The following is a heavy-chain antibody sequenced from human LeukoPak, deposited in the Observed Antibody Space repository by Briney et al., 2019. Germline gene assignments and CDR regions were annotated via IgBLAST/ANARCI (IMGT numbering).Heavy chain of an antibody. D-gene: IGHD2-15*01. V-gene: IGHV1-3*01. J-gene: IGHJ4*02. CDR3: ARVYCSGGSCYAAYDY. CDR2: INAGNGNT. CDR1: GYTFTSYA. Sequence: GASVKVSCKASGYTFTSYAMHWVRQAPGQRLEWMGWINAGNGNTKYSRKFQGRVTITRDTSASTAYMELSSLRSEDTAVYYCARVYCSGGSCYAAYDYWGQGTLVTVSS.